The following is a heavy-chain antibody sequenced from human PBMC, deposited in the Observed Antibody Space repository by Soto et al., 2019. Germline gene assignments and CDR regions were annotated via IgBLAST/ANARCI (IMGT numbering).Heavy chain of an antibody. D-gene: IGHD5-18*01. CDR2: ISYDGSNK. Sequence: ESGGGVVQPGRSLRLSCAASGFSFSSHGMHWVRQAPGKGLEWVAVISYDGSNKYYADSVKGRFTISRDNSKNTLYLQMNSLRAEDTAVYYCAKDGGYRYGSLGHYWGQGSLVTVSS. J-gene: IGHJ4*02. CDR3: AKDGGYRYGSLGHY. V-gene: IGHV3-30*18. CDR1: GFSFSSHG.